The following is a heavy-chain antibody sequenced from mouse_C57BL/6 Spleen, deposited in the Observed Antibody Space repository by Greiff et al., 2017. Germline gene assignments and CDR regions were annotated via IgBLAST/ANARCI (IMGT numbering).Heavy chain of an antibody. D-gene: IGHD2-4*01. CDR3: ARSGYDYDPPEFAY. CDR2: IDPNSGGT. CDR1: GYTFTSYW. Sequence: VQLQQPGAELVKPGASVKLSCKASGYTFTSYWMHWVKQRPGRGLEWIGRIDPNSGGTKYNEKFKSKATLTVDKPSSTAYMQRSSLTSEDSAVYYCARSGYDYDPPEFAYWGQGTLVTVSA. V-gene: IGHV1-72*01. J-gene: IGHJ3*01.